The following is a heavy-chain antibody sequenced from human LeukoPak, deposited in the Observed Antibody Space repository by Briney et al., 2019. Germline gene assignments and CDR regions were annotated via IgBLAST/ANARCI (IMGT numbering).Heavy chain of an antibody. V-gene: IGHV3-21*05. D-gene: IGHD2-2*02. CDR2: VSGSSSYI. CDR1: GFTFSSYW. CDR3: ARVGVDTPRNNWFDP. Sequence: KPGGSLRLSCAASGFTFSSYWMHWVRQAPGKGLEWVSYVSGSSSYINYADSVKGRFTISRDNAKNSLYLQMNSLRAEDTAVYYCARVGVDTPRNNWFDPWGQGTLVTVSS. J-gene: IGHJ5*02.